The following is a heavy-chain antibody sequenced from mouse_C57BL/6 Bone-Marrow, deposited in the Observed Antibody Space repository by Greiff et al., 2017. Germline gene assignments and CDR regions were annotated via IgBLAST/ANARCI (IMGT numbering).Heavy chain of an antibody. Sequence: QVQLQQPGAELVKPGASVKLSCKASGYTFASYWMQWVKQRPGQGLEWIGEIDPSDSSTNSTQKLKGKATLTVDTSSSTAYMQLSSLSSEDSAVYYCSRHYSKDYWGQGTILTVSS. D-gene: IGHD2-5*01. CDR3: SRHYSKDY. CDR2: IDPSDSST. CDR1: GYTFASYW. V-gene: IGHV1-50*01. J-gene: IGHJ2*01.